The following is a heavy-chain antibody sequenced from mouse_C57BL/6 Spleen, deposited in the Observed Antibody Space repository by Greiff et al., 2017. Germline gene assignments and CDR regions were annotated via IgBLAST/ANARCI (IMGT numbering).Heavy chain of an antibody. V-gene: IGHV14-4*01. Sequence: EVQLQQSGAELVRPGASVKLSCTASGFNIKDDYMHWVKQRPEQGLEWIGWIDPENGDTEYASKVQGKATITADTSSNTAYLQLSSLTSEDTAVYYCTRGLYYGNYDFDYWGQGTTLTVSS. D-gene: IGHD2-1*01. CDR3: TRGLYYGNYDFDY. J-gene: IGHJ2*01. CDR1: GFNIKDDY. CDR2: IDPENGDT.